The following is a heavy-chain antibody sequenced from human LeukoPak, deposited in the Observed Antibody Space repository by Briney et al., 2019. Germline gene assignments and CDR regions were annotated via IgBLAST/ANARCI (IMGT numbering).Heavy chain of an antibody. Sequence: ASVKVSCKASGGTFSSYAISWVRQAPGQGLEWMGGIIPIFGTANYAQKFQGRVTITADESTSTAHMELSSLRSEDTAVYYCARDRRTYYYDSSGSYWAFDIWGQGTMVTVSS. J-gene: IGHJ3*02. CDR3: ARDRRTYYYDSSGSYWAFDI. CDR2: IIPIFGTA. D-gene: IGHD3-22*01. CDR1: GGTFSSYA. V-gene: IGHV1-69*13.